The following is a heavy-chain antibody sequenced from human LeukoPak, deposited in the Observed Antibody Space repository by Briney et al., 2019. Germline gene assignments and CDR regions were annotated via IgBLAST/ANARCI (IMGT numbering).Heavy chain of an antibody. J-gene: IGHJ4*02. CDR1: GFTFSSYN. CDR2: ISISTSSI. CDR3: ARVFKRVITFGEVIVNPKYYLDY. Sequence: GGSLRLSCAASGFTFSSYNMNWVRQAPGKGLEWVSYISISTSSIYYADSVKGRFTISRDNAKNSLYLQMNSLRAEDTAMYYCARVFKRVITFGEVIVNPKYYLDYWGQGTLVTVSS. V-gene: IGHV3-48*01. D-gene: IGHD3-16*02.